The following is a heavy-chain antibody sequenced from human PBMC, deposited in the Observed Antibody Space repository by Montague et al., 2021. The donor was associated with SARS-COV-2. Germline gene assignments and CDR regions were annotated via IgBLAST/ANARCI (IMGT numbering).Heavy chain of an antibody. CDR3: ARVKQQLVVYYYYYMDV. J-gene: IGHJ6*03. D-gene: IGHD6-13*01. CDR2: ISSSGGTI. CDR1: GFTFSDYY. V-gene: IGHV3-11*01. Sequence: SLRLSCAASGFTFSDYYMSWIRQAPGKGLEWVSYISSSGGTICYADSVKGRFTISRDNAKNSLYLQMNSLRAEDTAVYYCARVKQQLVVYYYYYMDVWGKGTTVTVSS.